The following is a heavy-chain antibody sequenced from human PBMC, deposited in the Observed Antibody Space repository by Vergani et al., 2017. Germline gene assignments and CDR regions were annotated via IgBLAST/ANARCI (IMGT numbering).Heavy chain of an antibody. J-gene: IGHJ4*02. CDR1: GGSINPSSSF. CDR3: ATIGYRRWGYYFDY. D-gene: IGHD2-2*02. CDR2: INYVGRT. Sequence: QLQLQESGPGLVKPSETLSLICTVSGGSINPSSSFWGWIRQSPGKGLEWIGSINYVGRTYYIPSLQSRATLFVDTSKNQFSLNLTSVTAADTAVYYCATIGYRRWGYYFDYWGQGILVTVSS. V-gene: IGHV4-39*01.